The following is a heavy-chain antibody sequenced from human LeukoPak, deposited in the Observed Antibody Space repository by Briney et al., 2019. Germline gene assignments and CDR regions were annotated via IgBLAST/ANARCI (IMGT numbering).Heavy chain of an antibody. CDR2: ISYDGSNK. Sequence: GGSLRLSCAASGFTFSSYGMHWVRQAPGKGLEWVAVISYDGSNKYYADSVKGRFTISRDNSKNTPYLQMNSLRAEDTAVYYCAKDNIAAAGTFWFDPWGQGTLVPVSS. D-gene: IGHD6-13*01. V-gene: IGHV3-30*18. CDR1: GFTFSSYG. J-gene: IGHJ5*02. CDR3: AKDNIAAAGTFWFDP.